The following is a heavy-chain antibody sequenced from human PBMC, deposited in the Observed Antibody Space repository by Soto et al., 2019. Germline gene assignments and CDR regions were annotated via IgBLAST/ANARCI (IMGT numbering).Heavy chain of an antibody. CDR2: INAGNGNT. J-gene: IGHJ4*02. CDR1: GYTFTSYA. D-gene: IGHD2-2*02. Sequence: XVKVSCRASGYTFTSYAMHXVRQAPGQRLEWMGWINAGNGNTKYSQKFQGRVTITRDTSASTAYMELSRMRSEDTAVYYCASSFTVPSAIAYWGQGTLVTVSS. CDR3: ASSFTVPSAIAY. V-gene: IGHV1-3*01.